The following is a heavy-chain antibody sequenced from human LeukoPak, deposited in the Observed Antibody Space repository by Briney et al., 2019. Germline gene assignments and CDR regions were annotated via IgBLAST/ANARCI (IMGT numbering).Heavy chain of an antibody. J-gene: IGHJ3*02. CDR3: ARARSLGELSLGDAFDI. D-gene: IGHD3-16*02. CDR1: GYSFVLYG. V-gene: IGHV1-18*01. CDR2: ISAYNGNT. Sequence: ASVKVSCKASGYSFVLYGISWVRQAPGQGLEWMGWISAYNGNTNYAQKLQGRVTMTTDTSTSTAYMELRSLRSDDTAVYYCARARSLGELSLGDAFDIWGQGTLVTVSS.